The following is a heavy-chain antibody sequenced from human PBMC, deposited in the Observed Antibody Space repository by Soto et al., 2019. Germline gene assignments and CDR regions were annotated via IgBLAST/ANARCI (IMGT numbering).Heavy chain of an antibody. D-gene: IGHD3-9*01. V-gene: IGHV3-15*01. Sequence: EVHLVESGGGLVKPGGSLRLSCAASGFTFSVAWMSWVRQAPGKGLEWVGRIKSEIDGATTDYAAPVKGRFTISRDDSTNTLYLQMNNLKTEDTAMYYCTTYDTLTGSPGRRADFWGQATLVTVSS. CDR3: TTYDTLTGSPGRRADF. CDR2: IKSEIDGATT. J-gene: IGHJ4*02. CDR1: GFTFSVAW.